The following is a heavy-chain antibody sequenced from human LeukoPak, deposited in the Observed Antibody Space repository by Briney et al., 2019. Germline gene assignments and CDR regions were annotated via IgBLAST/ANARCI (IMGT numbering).Heavy chain of an antibody. CDR2: ISDGGSTT. CDR1: GFTFSSYW. V-gene: IGHV3-74*01. J-gene: IGHJ4*02. Sequence: GGSLRLSCAASGFTFSSYWMHWVCQAPGKGLVWVSRISDGGSTTTYADSVKGRFTISRDNAKNTLYLQMNGLRAEDTAVYYCSRSAYYDGSGNYYDYWGQGTLVIVSS. CDR3: SRSAYYDGSGNYYDY. D-gene: IGHD3-22*01.